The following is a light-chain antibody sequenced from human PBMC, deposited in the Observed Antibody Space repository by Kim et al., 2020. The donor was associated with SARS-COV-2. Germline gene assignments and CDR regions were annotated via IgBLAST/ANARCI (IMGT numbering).Light chain of an antibody. CDR3: SSYAAISNFV. J-gene: IGLJ1*01. CDR2: DVS. Sequence: QSALTQPPSASGSPGQSVTISCTGTTSDVGGYNFVSWYQQHPGKAPKLMIYDVSNRPSGVPDRFSGSKSGNTASLTVSGLQAEDEADYYCSSYAAISNFVFGTGTKVTAL. CDR1: TSDVGGYNF. V-gene: IGLV2-8*01.